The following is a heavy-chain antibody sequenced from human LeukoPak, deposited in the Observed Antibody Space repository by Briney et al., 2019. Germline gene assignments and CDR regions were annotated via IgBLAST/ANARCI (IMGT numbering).Heavy chain of an antibody. J-gene: IGHJ4*02. CDR2: ISGSGGST. CDR1: GFTFSSYA. Sequence: GGSLRLSCAASGFTFSSYAMSWVRQAPGKGLEWVSAISGSGGSTYYADSVKGRFTSSRDNSKNTLYLQMNSLRAEDTAVYYCTTYSSGWWIFDYWGQGTLVTVSS. CDR3: TTYSSGWWIFDY. V-gene: IGHV3-23*01. D-gene: IGHD6-19*01.